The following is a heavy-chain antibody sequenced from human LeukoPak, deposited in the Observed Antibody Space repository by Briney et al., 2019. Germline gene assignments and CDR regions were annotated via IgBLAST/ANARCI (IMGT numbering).Heavy chain of an antibody. V-gene: IGHV4-34*01. CDR3: ATHPTVTTPDY. J-gene: IGHJ4*02. CDR2: INHSGST. D-gene: IGHD1-1*01. CDR1: GGSFSGYY. Sequence: PSETLSLTCAVYGGSFSGYYWSWIRQPPGKGLEWIGEINHSGSTNYNPSLKSRVTISVDTSKNQFSLKLSSVTAADTAVYYCATHPTVTTPDYWGQGTLVTVSS.